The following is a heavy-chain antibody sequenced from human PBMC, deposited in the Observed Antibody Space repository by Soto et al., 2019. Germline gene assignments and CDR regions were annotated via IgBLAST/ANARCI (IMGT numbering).Heavy chain of an antibody. Sequence: QVQLVQSGAEVKKPGASVKVSCKVSGYTLTELSMHWVRQAPGKGLERMGGFDPEDGETIYAQKFQGRVTMTEDTSTDTAYMELSSLRSEDTAVYYCATVSYTIFGVVIIPEGYYFDYWGQGTLVTVSS. CDR3: ATVSYTIFGVVIIPEGYYFDY. CDR2: FDPEDGET. CDR1: GYTLTELS. V-gene: IGHV1-24*01. D-gene: IGHD3-3*01. J-gene: IGHJ4*02.